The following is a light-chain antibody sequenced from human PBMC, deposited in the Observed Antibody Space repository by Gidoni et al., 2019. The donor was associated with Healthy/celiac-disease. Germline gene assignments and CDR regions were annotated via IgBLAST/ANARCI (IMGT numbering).Light chain of an antibody. J-gene: IGKJ1*01. CDR3: QQYNRYSGT. CDR1: QSISNW. Sequence: DIQMTQSPSTLSASVGDRVTITCRANQSISNWLAWYQQKPGKAPKLLIYDASSLESGVPSRFSGSGSGTEFTLTISSLQPDDFATYYCQQYNRYSGTFGQGTKVEIK. CDR2: DAS. V-gene: IGKV1-5*01.